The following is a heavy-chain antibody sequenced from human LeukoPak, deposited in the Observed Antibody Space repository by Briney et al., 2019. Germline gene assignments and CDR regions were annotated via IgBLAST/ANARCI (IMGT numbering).Heavy chain of an antibody. V-gene: IGHV4-39*07. CDR1: GGSISSSSYY. CDR3: ARRMTTSDAFDI. J-gene: IGHJ3*02. CDR2: IYYSGST. Sequence: SETLSLTCTVSGGSISSSSYYWGWIRQPPGQGLEWIGSIYYSGSTYYNPSLKSRVTISVDTSKNQFSLKLSSVTAADTAVYYCARRMTTSDAFDIWGQGTMVTVSS. D-gene: IGHD1-14*01.